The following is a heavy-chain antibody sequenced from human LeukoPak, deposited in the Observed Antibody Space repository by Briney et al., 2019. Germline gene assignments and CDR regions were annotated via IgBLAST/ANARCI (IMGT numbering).Heavy chain of an antibody. CDR2: ISDSGGST. CDR3: AKGRGSTSIYDY. CDR1: GFTLSSNA. D-gene: IGHD2-2*01. Sequence: GGSLRLSCAASGFTLSSNAISWVRQAPGKGLEWVSFISDSGGSTYYADSVKGRFAISRDNSKNTLYLQMNSLRDEDTAAYYCAKGRGSTSIYDYWGQGTLVTVSS. J-gene: IGHJ4*02. V-gene: IGHV3-23*01.